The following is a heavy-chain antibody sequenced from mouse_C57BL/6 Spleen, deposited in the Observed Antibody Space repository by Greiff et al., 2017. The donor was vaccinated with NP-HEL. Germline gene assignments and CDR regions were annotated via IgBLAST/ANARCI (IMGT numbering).Heavy chain of an antibody. CDR3: ARRDDYDWFAY. D-gene: IGHD2-4*01. CDR2: IDPSDSET. Sequence: QVQLQQPGAELVRPGSSVKLSCKASGYTFTSYWMHWVKQKPIQGLEWIGNIDPSDSETHYNQKFKDKATLTVDKSSSTAYTQLSSLTSEDSAVYYCARRDDYDWFAYWGQGTLVTVSA. CDR1: GYTFTSYW. V-gene: IGHV1-52*01. J-gene: IGHJ3*01.